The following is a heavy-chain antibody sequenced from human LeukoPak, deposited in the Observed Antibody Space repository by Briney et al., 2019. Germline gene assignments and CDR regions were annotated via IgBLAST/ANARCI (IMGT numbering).Heavy chain of an antibody. J-gene: IGHJ5*02. CDR2: INPSGGST. V-gene: IGHV1-46*01. CDR3: ARGYDSSGYYYIPFDP. D-gene: IGHD3-22*01. CDR1: GYTFTRSY. Sequence: ASVKVSCTASGYTFTRSYIHWVRQAPGQGLEWMGIINPSGGSTSYAQKFQGRVTMTRDTSTSTVYMELNSLRSVDTAVYYCARGYDSSGYYYIPFDPWGQGTLVTVSS.